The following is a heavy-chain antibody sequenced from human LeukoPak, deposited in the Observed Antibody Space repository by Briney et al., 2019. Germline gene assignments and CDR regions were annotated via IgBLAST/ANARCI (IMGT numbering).Heavy chain of an antibody. J-gene: IGHJ5*02. CDR1: GYTFTSYY. Sequence: ASVKVSCKASGYTFTSYYMHWVRQAPGQGLEWMGIINPSGGSTSYAQKFQGRVTMTRDASTSTVYMELSSLRSEDTAVYYCARVGHYYDSSGYRFDPWGQGTLVTVSS. CDR2: INPSGGST. CDR3: ARVGHYYDSSGYRFDP. D-gene: IGHD3-22*01. V-gene: IGHV1-46*03.